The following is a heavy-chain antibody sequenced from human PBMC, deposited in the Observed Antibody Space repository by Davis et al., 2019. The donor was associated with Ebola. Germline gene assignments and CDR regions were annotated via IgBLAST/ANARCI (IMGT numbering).Heavy chain of an antibody. V-gene: IGHV3-9*01. CDR2: ISWNSGKK. D-gene: IGHD4-17*01. J-gene: IGHJ4*02. Sequence: SLKISCAASGFTFDDYAMHWVRQAPGKGLEWVSGISWNSGKKGYADSVKGRFTISRDNAKNSLYLQMNSLRAEDTALYYCAKVRDDYGDRYYFDYWGQGTLVTVSS. CDR3: AKVRDDYGDRYYFDY. CDR1: GFTFDDYA.